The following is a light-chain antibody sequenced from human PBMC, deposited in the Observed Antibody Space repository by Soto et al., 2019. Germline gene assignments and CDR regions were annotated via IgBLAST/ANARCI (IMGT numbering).Light chain of an antibody. CDR2: KAS. V-gene: IGKV1-5*03. J-gene: IGKJ1*01. CDR1: QTISSW. CDR3: QHYNIYSEA. Sequence: DIQMTQSPTPLSGSVGDKVTITCPASQTISSWLAWYQQKPGKAPKLLIYKASTLKSGVPSRFSGSGSGTEFTLTISSLQPDDFATYYCQHYNIYSEAFGQGTKVDIK.